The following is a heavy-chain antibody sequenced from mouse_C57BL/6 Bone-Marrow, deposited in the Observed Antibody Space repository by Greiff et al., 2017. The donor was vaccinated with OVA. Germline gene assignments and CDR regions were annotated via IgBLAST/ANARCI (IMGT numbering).Heavy chain of an antibody. J-gene: IGHJ2*01. D-gene: IGHD2-1*01. V-gene: IGHV7-3*01. CDR1: GFTFTDYY. CDR3: ARYPPLGGNYEGGFDY. Sequence: EVKLMESGGGLVQPGGSLSLSCAASGFTFTDYYMSWVRQPPGKALEWLGFIRNKANGYTTEYSAYVKGRFTISRDNSQRFLYLQMNALRSEDSATYDCARYPPLGGNYEGGFDYWGQGTTLTVSS. CDR2: IRNKANGYTT.